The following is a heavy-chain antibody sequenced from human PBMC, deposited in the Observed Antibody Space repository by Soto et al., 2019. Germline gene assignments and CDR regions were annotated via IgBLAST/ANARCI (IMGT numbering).Heavy chain of an antibody. V-gene: IGHV3-30-3*01. CDR3: AREGITMIVVVDYYGMDV. D-gene: IGHD3-22*01. J-gene: IGHJ6*02. CDR2: ISYAGSNK. CDR1: GFTFSSYA. Sequence: QVQLVESGGGVVQPGRSLRLSCAASGFTFSSYAMHWVRQAPGKGLEWVAVISYAGSNKYYADSVKGRFTISRDNSENTLYLQMNSLRAEDTAVYYCAREGITMIVVVDYYGMDVWGQGTTVTVSS.